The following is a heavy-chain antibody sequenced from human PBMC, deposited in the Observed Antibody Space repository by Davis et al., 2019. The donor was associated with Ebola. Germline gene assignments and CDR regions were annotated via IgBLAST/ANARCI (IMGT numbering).Heavy chain of an antibody. CDR1: GFTFSSYW. D-gene: IGHD1-7*01. CDR2: IKQDGSEN. J-gene: IGHJ6*02. CDR3: AGNYRYYYYGMDV. Sequence: GESLKISCAASGFTFSSYWMSWVRQAPGTGLERVANIKQDGSENYYADSVKGRFTISRDNSKNTPYLQMNSLRAEDTAVYYCAGNYRYYYYGMDVWGQGTTVTVSS. V-gene: IGHV3-7*01.